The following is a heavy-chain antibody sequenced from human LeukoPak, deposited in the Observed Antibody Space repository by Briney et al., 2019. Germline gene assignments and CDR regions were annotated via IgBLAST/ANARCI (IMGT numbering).Heavy chain of an antibody. Sequence: GHSLNISCKASGFSFTTYWIGWVRQIPGKRLEWIGRIDPSDSYTNYSPSFQGHVTISADKSISTAYLQWSGLKASDTALYYCARRRGAISSWYFDLWGRGTLVTVSS. J-gene: IGHJ2*01. CDR1: GFSFTTYW. CDR3: ARRRGAISSWYFDL. CDR2: IDPSDSYT. D-gene: IGHD4/OR15-4a*01. V-gene: IGHV5-10-1*01.